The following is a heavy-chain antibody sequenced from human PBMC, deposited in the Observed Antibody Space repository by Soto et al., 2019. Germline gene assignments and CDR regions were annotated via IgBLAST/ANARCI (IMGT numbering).Heavy chain of an antibody. CDR3: AKNRGLQYYFDY. CDR2: ISGSGDYT. CDR1: GFTFDSYA. J-gene: IGHJ4*02. Sequence: EVQLLESGGGLVQPGGSLRLSCAASGFTFDSYAMNWVRQAPGKGLEWVSTISGSGDYTYYADSVKGRFTISRDNSKNMIYLQMNSLRAEDTAVDYCAKNRGLQYYFDYWGQGTLVTVSS. V-gene: IGHV3-23*01.